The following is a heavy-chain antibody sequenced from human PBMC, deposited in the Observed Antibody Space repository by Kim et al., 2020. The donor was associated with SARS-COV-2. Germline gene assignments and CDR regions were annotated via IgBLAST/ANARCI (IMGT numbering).Heavy chain of an antibody. J-gene: IGHJ4*02. CDR2: INPNSGGT. CDR3: ARDSGYCSGGSCDPYYFDY. D-gene: IGHD2-15*01. CDR1: GYTFTGYY. V-gene: IGHV1-2*04. Sequence: ASVKVSCKASGYTFTGYYMHWVRQAPGQGLEWMGWINPNSGGTNYAQKFQGWVTMTRDTSISTAYMELSRLRSDDTAVYYCARDSGYCSGGSCDPYYFDYWGQGTLVTVSS.